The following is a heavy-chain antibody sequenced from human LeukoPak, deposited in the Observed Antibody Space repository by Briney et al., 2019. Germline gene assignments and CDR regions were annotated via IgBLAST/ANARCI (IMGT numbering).Heavy chain of an antibody. CDR2: IYYSGST. CDR3: ARGKVGDSRTFDY. V-gene: IGHV4-30-4*01. Sequence: SSETLSLTCTVSGGSISSGDYYWSWIRQPPGKGLEWIGYIYYSGSTYYNPSLKSRVTISVETSKNQFSLKLSSVTAADTAVYYCARGKVGDSRTFDYWGQGTLVTVSS. D-gene: IGHD6-13*01. J-gene: IGHJ4*02. CDR1: GGSISSGDYY.